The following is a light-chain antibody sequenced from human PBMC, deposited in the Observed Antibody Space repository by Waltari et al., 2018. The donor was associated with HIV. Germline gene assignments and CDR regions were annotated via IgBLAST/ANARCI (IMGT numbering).Light chain of an antibody. Sequence: QSALTQPPSASGSPGQSVTISCTGTSTDVGAYNYVSWYQQHSGEAPKLIIYEVTKRPSGVPVRFSGSKSGNPASLTVSGLQAEDEADFYCSSYAGSTVIFGGGTKLTVL. CDR3: SSYAGSTVI. CDR2: EVT. V-gene: IGLV2-8*01. J-gene: IGLJ2*01. CDR1: STDVGAYNY.